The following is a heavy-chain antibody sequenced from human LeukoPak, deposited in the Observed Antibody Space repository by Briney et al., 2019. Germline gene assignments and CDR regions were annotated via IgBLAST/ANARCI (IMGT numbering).Heavy chain of an antibody. CDR1: GFTFSTYW. Sequence: GGSLRLSCAASGFTFSTYWMHWVRQTPGKGLVWVSSIRNDGTTTNFADSVKGRFTISRDNAKNTLYLQMNSLRAEDTAVYYCVRLYKIEGADLWGRGTLVTVSS. V-gene: IGHV3-74*01. CDR3: VRLYKIEGADL. J-gene: IGHJ2*01. CDR2: IRNDGTTT. D-gene: IGHD1-14*01.